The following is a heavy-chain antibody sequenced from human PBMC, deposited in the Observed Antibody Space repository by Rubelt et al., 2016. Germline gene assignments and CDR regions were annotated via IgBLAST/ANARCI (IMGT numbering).Heavy chain of an antibody. CDR2: IKEDGSDK. Sequence: GTGLEWVANIKEDGSDKHYVDSVKGRFTISRDNAKKSVYLQMNSLRAEDTAVYSCALKGGSGSYWGAFDYWGQGILVTVSS. V-gene: IGHV3-7*05. J-gene: IGHJ4*02. D-gene: IGHD3-10*01. CDR3: ALKGGSGSYWGAFDY.